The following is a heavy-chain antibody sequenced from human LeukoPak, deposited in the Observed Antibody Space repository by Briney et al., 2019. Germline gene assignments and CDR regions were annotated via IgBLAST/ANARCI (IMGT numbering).Heavy chain of an antibody. Sequence: SETLSLTCTVSGGSISSYYWSWIRQPPGKGLEWIGYNYYSGSTNYNPSLKSRVTISVDTSKNQFSLKLSSVTAADTAVYYCARVGVGATRQRYYYYYGMDVWGQGTTVTVSS. CDR1: GGSISSYY. V-gene: IGHV4-59*01. D-gene: IGHD1-26*01. J-gene: IGHJ6*02. CDR3: ARVGVGATRQRYYYYYGMDV. CDR2: NYYSGST.